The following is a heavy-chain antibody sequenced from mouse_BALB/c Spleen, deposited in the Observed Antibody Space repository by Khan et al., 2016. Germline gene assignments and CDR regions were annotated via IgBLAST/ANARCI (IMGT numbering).Heavy chain of an antibody. D-gene: IGHD1-1*01. V-gene: IGHV3-2*02. CDR1: GYSITSDYA. J-gene: IGHJ2*01. Sequence: EVQLQESGPGLVKPPQSLSLTCTVTGYSITSDYAWNWIRQFPGNKLEWMGYISYSGSTSYNPSLKSRISITRDTSKNQFFLQLNSVTTEDTATYYCARDYYGSSYFDYWGQGTTLTVSS. CDR3: ARDYYGSSYFDY. CDR2: ISYSGST.